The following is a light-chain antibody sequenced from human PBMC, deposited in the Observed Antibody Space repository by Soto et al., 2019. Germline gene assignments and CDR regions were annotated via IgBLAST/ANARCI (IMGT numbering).Light chain of an antibody. CDR3: QQYNNWLT. J-gene: IGKJ4*01. CDR1: ESIDFS. Sequence: EIVMTQSPATLSVSPGERVTLSCRASESIDFSLAWYQQKPGQAPRLLIYGASNRATGIPARFSGSGSGTEFTLTISSLQSEDFALYYCQQYNNWLTFGGGTKVDIK. V-gene: IGKV3-15*01. CDR2: GAS.